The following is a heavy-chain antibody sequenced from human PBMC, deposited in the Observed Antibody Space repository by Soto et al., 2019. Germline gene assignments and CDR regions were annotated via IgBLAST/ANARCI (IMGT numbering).Heavy chain of an antibody. V-gene: IGHV4-61*08. J-gene: IGHJ4*02. CDR2: VSHSGST. CDR1: GDSVSSNGNY. Sequence: TSETLSLTCTVSGDSVSSNGNYWSWIRQPPGKGLEWIGYVSHSGSTNYNPSLKSRVTISVDTSKNQFSLKLTSVTAADTAVYYCARDKITGLFDYWGQGTLVTV. CDR3: ARDKITGLFDY. D-gene: IGHD2-8*02.